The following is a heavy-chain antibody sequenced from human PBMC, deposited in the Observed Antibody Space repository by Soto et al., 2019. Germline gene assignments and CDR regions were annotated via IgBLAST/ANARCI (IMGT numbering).Heavy chain of an antibody. Sequence: GEPLNCSGNVSGYSFTSYVMTWGRKMPGNGLEWLGRIDPSDSYTNYSPSFQGHVTISADKSISTAYLQWSSPKASDTAMYYCARLDGYCSSTSCYEYYYYGMDVWGQGTKVTVSS. V-gene: IGHV5-10-1*01. CDR3: ARLDGYCSSTSCYEYYYYGMDV. J-gene: IGHJ6*02. D-gene: IGHD2-2*03. CDR1: GYSFTSYV. CDR2: IDPSDSYT.